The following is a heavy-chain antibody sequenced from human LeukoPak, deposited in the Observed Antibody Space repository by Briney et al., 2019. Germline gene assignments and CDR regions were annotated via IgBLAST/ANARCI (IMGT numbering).Heavy chain of an antibody. J-gene: IGHJ3*02. D-gene: IGHD6-13*01. CDR2: FDPEDGET. CDR1: GYTFTSYG. CDR3: ATDSGTAALLGAFDI. V-gene: IGHV1-24*01. Sequence: ASVKVSCKASGYTFTSYGISWVRQAPGQGLEWMGGFDPEDGETIYAQKFQGRVTMTEDTSTDTAYMELSSLRSEDTAVYYCATDSGTAALLGAFDIWDQGTMVTVSS.